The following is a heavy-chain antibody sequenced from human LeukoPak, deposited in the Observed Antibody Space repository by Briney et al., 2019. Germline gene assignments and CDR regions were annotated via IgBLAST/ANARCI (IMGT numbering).Heavy chain of an antibody. V-gene: IGHV3-74*01. D-gene: IGHD2-21*02. J-gene: IGHJ6*03. CDR1: GFTFSSYW. CDR3: AKEGGTYCGGDCYPFHYMDV. Sequence: GGSLRLSCAASGFTFSSYWMHWVRQAPGKGLVWVSRINSDGSSTSYADPVKGRFTISRDNAKNTLYLQMNSLIAEDTAVYYCAKEGGTYCGGDCYPFHYMDVWGKGTTVT. CDR2: INSDGSST.